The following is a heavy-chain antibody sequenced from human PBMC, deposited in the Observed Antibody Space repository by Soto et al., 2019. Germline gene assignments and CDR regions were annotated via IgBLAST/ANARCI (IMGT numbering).Heavy chain of an antibody. V-gene: IGHV3-11*01. D-gene: IGHD3-16*01. Sequence: PGGSLRLSCAASGFTFSDYFMSWIRQAPGKGLEWVSYISSSGSTIYYADAVKGRFTISRDHAKNSLYLQMNSLRAEDTAVYYCARVGDEWGYYYYMDVWGKGTTVTVSS. CDR2: ISSSGSTI. CDR3: ARVGDEWGYYYYMDV. J-gene: IGHJ6*03. CDR1: GFTFSDYF.